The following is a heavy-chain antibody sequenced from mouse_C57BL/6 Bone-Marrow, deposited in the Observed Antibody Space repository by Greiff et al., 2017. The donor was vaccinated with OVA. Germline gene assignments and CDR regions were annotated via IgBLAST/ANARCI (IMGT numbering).Heavy chain of an antibody. V-gene: IGHV10-1*01. CDR1: GFSFNTYA. CDR3: VRQRYSNYDV. D-gene: IGHD2-5*01. J-gene: IGHJ1*03. Sequence: EVKLVESGGGLVQPKGSLKLSCAASGFSFNTYAMNWVRPAPGKGLEWVARIRSKSNNYATYYADSVKDRFTISRDDSESMLYLQMNNLKTEDTAMYYCVRQRYSNYDVWGTGTTVTVSS. CDR2: IRSKSNNYAT.